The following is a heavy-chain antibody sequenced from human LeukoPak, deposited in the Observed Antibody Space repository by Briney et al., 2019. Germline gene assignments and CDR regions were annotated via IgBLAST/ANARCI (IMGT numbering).Heavy chain of an antibody. CDR2: ISSSSSYI. D-gene: IGHD3-3*01. V-gene: IGHV3-21*01. CDR1: GFSFSTYG. CDR3: ARDRENTIFGVVTYYYGMDV. J-gene: IGHJ6*02. Sequence: GGSLRLSCAASGFSFSTYGMHWVRQAPGKGLEWVSSISSSSSYIYYADSVKGRFTISRDNAKNSLYLQMNSLRAEDTAVYYCARDRENTIFGVVTYYYGMDVWGQGTTVTVSS.